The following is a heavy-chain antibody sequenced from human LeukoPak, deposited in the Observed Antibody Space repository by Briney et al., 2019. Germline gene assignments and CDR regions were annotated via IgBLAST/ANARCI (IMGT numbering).Heavy chain of an antibody. CDR1: DGSFSGYY. V-gene: IGHV4-34*01. CDR3: AIAGEGDGGIDY. CDR2: INHSGST. Sequence: ETLSLTCAVYDGSFSGYYRSWTRQPPGKGLEWIGEINHSGSTNYNPSLKSRVTISVESSKNQFSLKLSSVTAADTAVYYCAIAGEGDGGIDYWGQGTLVTVSS. D-gene: IGHD3-10*01. J-gene: IGHJ4*02.